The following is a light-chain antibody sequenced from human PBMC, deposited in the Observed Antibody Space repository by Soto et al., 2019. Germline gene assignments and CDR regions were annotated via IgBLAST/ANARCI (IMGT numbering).Light chain of an antibody. CDR2: EVT. V-gene: IGLV2-14*01. CDR1: RRDVGGYNY. Sequence: QSALTQPASVSGSPGQSITISCTGTRRDVGGYNYVSWYQQYPGKSPKLLIYEVTHRPSGVSNRFSGSKSGNTASLTVSGLQAEDEAEYYCSSYAGNNKYVFGTGTKVTVL. J-gene: IGLJ1*01. CDR3: SSYAGNNKYV.